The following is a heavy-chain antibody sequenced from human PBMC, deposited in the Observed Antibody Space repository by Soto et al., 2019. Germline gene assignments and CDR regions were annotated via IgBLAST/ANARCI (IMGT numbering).Heavy chain of an antibody. CDR3: ARRAGGYCSGGSCYSGNFDY. CDR1: GGSISSSSYY. V-gene: IGHV4-39*01. CDR2: IYYRGST. J-gene: IGHJ4*02. D-gene: IGHD2-15*01. Sequence: SETLSLTCTVSGGSISSSSYYWGWIRQPPGKRLEWIGSIYYRGSTYYNPSLKSRVTISVDTSKNQFSLKLSSVTAADTAVYYCARRAGGYCSGGSCYSGNFDYWGQGILVTVSS.